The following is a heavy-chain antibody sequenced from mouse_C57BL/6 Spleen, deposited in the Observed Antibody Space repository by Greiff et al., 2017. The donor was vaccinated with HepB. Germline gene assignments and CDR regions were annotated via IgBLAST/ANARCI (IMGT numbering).Heavy chain of an antibody. CDR2: IDPEDGDT. CDR1: GFNIKDYY. J-gene: IGHJ4*01. Sequence: LQQSGAELVRPGASVKLSCTASGFNIKDYYMHWVKQRPEQGLEWIGRIDPEDGDTEYAPKFQGKATMTADTSSNTAYLQLSSRTSEDTAVDYCTTRTVVATDYAMDYWGQGTSVTVSS. D-gene: IGHD1-1*01. V-gene: IGHV14-1*01. CDR3: TTRTVVATDYAMDY.